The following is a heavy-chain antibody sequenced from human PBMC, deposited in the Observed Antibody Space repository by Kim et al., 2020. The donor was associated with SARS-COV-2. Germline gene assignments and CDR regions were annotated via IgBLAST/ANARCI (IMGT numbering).Heavy chain of an antibody. CDR3: ARELSGQQLGFFFGHAFDI. V-gene: IGHV3-33*01. Sequence: GGSLRLSCAASGFTFSSYGMHWVRQAPGKGLEWVAVIWYDGSNKYYADSVKGRFTISRDNSKNTLYLQMNSLRAEDTAVYYCARELSGQQLGFFFGHAFDIWGQGTMVTVSS. CDR1: GFTFSSYG. J-gene: IGHJ3*02. CDR2: IWYDGSNK. D-gene: IGHD6-13*01.